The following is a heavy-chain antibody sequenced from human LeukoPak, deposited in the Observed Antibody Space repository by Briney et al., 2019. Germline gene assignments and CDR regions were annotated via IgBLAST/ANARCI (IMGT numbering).Heavy chain of an antibody. CDR2: IKQDGSEK. CDR3: ARSQVAYYDSSGYPYFDY. CDR1: GFTFSSYR. J-gene: IGHJ4*02. D-gene: IGHD3-22*01. V-gene: IGHV3-7*01. Sequence: GGSLRLSCAASGFTFSSYRMSWVREAPGKGLEWVANIKQDGSEKYYVDSVKGRFTISRDNAKNSLYLQMNSLRVEDTAVYYCARSQVAYYDSSGYPYFDYWGQGTLVTVSS.